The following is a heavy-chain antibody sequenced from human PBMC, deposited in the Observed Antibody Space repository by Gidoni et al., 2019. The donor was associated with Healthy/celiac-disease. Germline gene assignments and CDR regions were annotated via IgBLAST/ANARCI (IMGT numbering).Heavy chain of an antibody. CDR2: ISYDGSNK. J-gene: IGHJ4*02. Sequence: QVQLVESGGGVVQPGRSLRLSCAASGFTFSSYGMHWVRQAPGKGLEWVAVISYDGSNKYYADSVKGRFTISRENSKNTLYLQMNSLRAEDTAVYYCAKTRLGGLEWSNYFDYWGQGTLVTVSS. CDR1: GFTFSSYG. V-gene: IGHV3-30*18. D-gene: IGHD3-3*01. CDR3: AKTRLGGLEWSNYFDY.